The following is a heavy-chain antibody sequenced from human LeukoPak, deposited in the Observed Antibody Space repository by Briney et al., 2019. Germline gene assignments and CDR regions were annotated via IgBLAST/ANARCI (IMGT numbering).Heavy chain of an antibody. CDR3: ARRAGYSSSWYYFDY. J-gene: IGHJ4*02. CDR2: IYPGDSDT. D-gene: IGHD6-13*01. V-gene: IGHV5-51*01. Sequence: GESLKISCKGSGYRFTDYWIGWVRQMPGKGLAWMGIIYPGDSDTRYSPSFQGRVTISVDKSVSTAYMQWSSLKASDTAMYYCARRAGYSSSWYYFDYWGQGTLVTVSS. CDR1: GYRFTDYW.